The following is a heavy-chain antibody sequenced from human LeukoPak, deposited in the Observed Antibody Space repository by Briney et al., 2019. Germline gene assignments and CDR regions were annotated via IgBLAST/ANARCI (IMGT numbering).Heavy chain of an antibody. V-gene: IGHV4-30-4*01. Sequence: SQTLSLTCTVSGVSISSGDYYRSCIRQPPGKGLEWIGYMYYSGSTYYNPSLKSRLTISLDTSKNQFSLKLSSVTAADTAVYYCARPYYYDSRIDPWGQGTLVTVSS. D-gene: IGHD3-22*01. CDR2: MYYSGST. CDR1: GVSISSGDYY. CDR3: ARPYYYDSRIDP. J-gene: IGHJ5*02.